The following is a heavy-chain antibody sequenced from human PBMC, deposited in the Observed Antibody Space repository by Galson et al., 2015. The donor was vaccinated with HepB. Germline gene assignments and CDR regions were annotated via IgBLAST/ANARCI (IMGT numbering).Heavy chain of an antibody. V-gene: IGHV3-64D*06. CDR2: ISSNGGST. D-gene: IGHD3-10*01. Sequence: SLRLSCAASGFTFSSYAMHWVRQAPGKGLEYVSAISSNGGSTYYADSVKGRFTISRDNSKNTLYLQMSSLRAEDTAVYYCVKEDEVVLLWFGELPPFSFDIWGQGTMVTVSS. J-gene: IGHJ3*02. CDR1: GFTFSSYA. CDR3: VKEDEVVLLWFGELPPFSFDI.